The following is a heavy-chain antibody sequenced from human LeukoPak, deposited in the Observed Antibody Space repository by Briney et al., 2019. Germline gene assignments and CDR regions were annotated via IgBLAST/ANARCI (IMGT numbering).Heavy chain of an antibody. Sequence: SETLSLTCTVSGGSITSYYWSWIRQPPGKGLEWIGYVSYSGSTNYIPSLKSRVTISLDTSKNQFSPKLGSVTAADTAVYYCARLELRHLAMDVWGQGTTVTVSS. CDR1: GGSITSYY. CDR3: ARLELRHLAMDV. D-gene: IGHD3-10*01. J-gene: IGHJ6*02. CDR2: VSYSGST. V-gene: IGHV4-59*08.